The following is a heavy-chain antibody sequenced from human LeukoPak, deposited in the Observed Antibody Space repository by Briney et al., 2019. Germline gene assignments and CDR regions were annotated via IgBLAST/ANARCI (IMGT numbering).Heavy chain of an antibody. D-gene: IGHD1-26*01. CDR2: IYTSGST. J-gene: IGHJ6*03. V-gene: IGHV4-4*07. CDR1: GGSISNYY. Sequence: SETLSLTCTVSGGSISNYYWSWIRQPAGKGLEWIGRIYTSGSTNYNPSLKSRVTISVDTSKNQFSLKLSSVTAADTAVYYCARPIPSGSYHNYYYYYMDVWGKGTTVTVSS. CDR3: ARPIPSGSYHNYYYYYMDV.